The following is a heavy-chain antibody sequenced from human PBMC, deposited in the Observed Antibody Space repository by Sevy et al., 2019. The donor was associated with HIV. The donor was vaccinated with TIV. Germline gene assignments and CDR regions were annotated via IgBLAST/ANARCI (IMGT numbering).Heavy chain of an antibody. CDR3: TRTKGLYGYYDSSGYQEDDAFDI. CDR2: IRSKANTYAT. J-gene: IGHJ3*02. Sequence: GGSLRLSCAASGFTFSDSAMHWVRQASGKGLEWVGRIRSKANTYATVYAASLKGRFTISRDDSKNTSFLQMNSLKTEETAVYYCTRTKGLYGYYDSSGYQEDDAFDIWGQGTMVTVSS. CDR1: GFTFSDSA. D-gene: IGHD3-22*01. V-gene: IGHV3-73*01.